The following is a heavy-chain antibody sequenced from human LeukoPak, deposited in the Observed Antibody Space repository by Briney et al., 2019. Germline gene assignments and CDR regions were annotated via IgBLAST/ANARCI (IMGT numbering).Heavy chain of an antibody. CDR1: GFTFSSYA. CDR2: ISYDGSNK. J-gene: IGHJ5*02. V-gene: IGHV3-30*01. Sequence: GGSLRLSCAASGFTFSSYAMHWVRQAPGKGLEWVAVISYDGSNKYYADSVKGRFTISRDNSKNTLYLQMNSLRAEDTAVYYCARDPLGSSWYIGGWFDPWGQGTLVTVSS. D-gene: IGHD6-13*01. CDR3: ARDPLGSSWYIGGWFDP.